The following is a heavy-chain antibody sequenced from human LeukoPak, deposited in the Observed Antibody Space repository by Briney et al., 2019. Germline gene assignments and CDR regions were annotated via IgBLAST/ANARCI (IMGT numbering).Heavy chain of an antibody. D-gene: IGHD2-21*02. V-gene: IGHV4-4*02. Sequence: PSGTLSLTCGVSGGSISSSKWWSWVRQPPGKGLEWIGEIYQGESTTYNPSLESRVTMSVDKSNNQLSLTLTSVTAADTAVYYRARNGDFCLDYWGQGTLVTVSS. CDR1: GGSISSSKW. CDR3: ARNGDFCLDY. CDR2: IYQGEST. J-gene: IGHJ4*02.